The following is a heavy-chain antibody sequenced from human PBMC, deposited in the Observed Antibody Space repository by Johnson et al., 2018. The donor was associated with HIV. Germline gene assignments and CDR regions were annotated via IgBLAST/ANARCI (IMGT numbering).Heavy chain of an antibody. CDR1: GFTFSSYA. D-gene: IGHD4-11*01. CDR2: IYSGGST. CDR3: ARDRSVTVFGYDAFDI. Sequence: VQLVESEGGVVRPGGSLRLSCAASGFTFSSYAMSWVRQAPGKGLEWVSIIYSGGSTYYADSVKGRFTISRDNSMNTLYLQMNSLRAEDTAVYYCARDRSVTVFGYDAFDIWGQGTMVTVSS. J-gene: IGHJ3*02. V-gene: IGHV3-66*02.